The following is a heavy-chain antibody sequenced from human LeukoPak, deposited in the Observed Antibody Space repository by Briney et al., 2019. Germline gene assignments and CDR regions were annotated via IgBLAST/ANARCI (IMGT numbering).Heavy chain of an antibody. CDR3: AKDGNYYDSSGYPILGTFDI. D-gene: IGHD3-22*01. CDR1: GFTFSSYA. J-gene: IGHJ3*02. Sequence: GGSLRLSCAASGFTFSSYAMSWVRQAPGKGLEWVSAISGSGGSTYYADSVKGQFTISRDNSKNTLYLQMNSLRAEDTAVYYCAKDGNYYDSSGYPILGTFDIWGQGTMVTVSS. V-gene: IGHV3-23*01. CDR2: ISGSGGST.